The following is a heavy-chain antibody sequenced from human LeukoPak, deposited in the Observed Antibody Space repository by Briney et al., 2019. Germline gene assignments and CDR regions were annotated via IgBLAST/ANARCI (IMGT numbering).Heavy chain of an antibody. CDR3: AKDQVGATDVWGYFDY. Sequence: GGTLRLSCAASGFTFSSYAMSWVRQAPGKGLEWVSAISGSGGSTYYTDSVKGRFTISRDNSKNTLYLQINSLRAEDTAVYYCAKDQVGATDVWGYFDYWGQGTLVTVSS. V-gene: IGHV3-23*01. CDR2: ISGSGGST. J-gene: IGHJ4*02. D-gene: IGHD1-26*01. CDR1: GFTFSSYA.